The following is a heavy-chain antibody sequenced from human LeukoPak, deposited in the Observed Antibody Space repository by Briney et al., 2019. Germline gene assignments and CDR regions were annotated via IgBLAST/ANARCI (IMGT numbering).Heavy chain of an antibody. D-gene: IGHD6-13*01. CDR3: AGSSSWYYY. J-gene: IGHJ4*02. CDR1: GGSFSGYY. Sequence: SETLSLTCAVYGGSFSGYYWSWIRQPPGKGLEWIGEINHSGSTNYNPSLKSRVTISVDTSKNQFSLKLSSVTAADTAVYYCAGSSSWYYYWGQGTLVTVSS. CDR2: INHSGST. V-gene: IGHV4-34*01.